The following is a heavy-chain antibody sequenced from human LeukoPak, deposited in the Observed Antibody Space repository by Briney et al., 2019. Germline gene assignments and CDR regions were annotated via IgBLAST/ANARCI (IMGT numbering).Heavy chain of an antibody. CDR2: IIPILGIA. J-gene: IGHJ4*02. D-gene: IGHD3-22*01. CDR1: GGTFSSYA. Sequence: GASVKVSCKASGGTFSSYAISWVRQAPGQGLEWMGRIIPILGIANYAQKFQGRVTITADKSTSTAYMELSSLRSEDTAVYYCARFVYDSSGYYDSPFGYWGQGTLVTVSS. V-gene: IGHV1-69*04. CDR3: ARFVYDSSGYYDSPFGY.